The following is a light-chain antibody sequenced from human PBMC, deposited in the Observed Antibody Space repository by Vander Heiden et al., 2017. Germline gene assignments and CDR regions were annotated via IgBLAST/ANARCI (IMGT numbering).Light chain of an antibody. V-gene: IGKV3-11*01. CDR2: DAS. J-gene: IGKJ1*01. CDR3: QQRSIWPQWT. Sequence: DIVLTHSPATLSLSPGERATLSCKASQSISRFLAWYQQKPGQSPRLVIYDASNRATGIPARFSGSGSGTDFTLTISSLEPEDFAVYYCQQRSIWPQWTFGQGTKVEI. CDR1: QSISRF.